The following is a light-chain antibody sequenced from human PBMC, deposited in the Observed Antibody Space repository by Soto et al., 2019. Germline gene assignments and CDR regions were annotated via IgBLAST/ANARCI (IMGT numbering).Light chain of an antibody. Sequence: DIQMTQSPSTLSASVGDRVTITCRASESISSWLAWYQQKPGKAPKLLIYEASNLESGVPSRFSGSGSGTEFTLTISSLQPDDFATYYCQQYNSYPLTFGRGTKVDIK. J-gene: IGKJ3*01. CDR1: ESISSW. CDR2: EAS. CDR3: QQYNSYPLT. V-gene: IGKV1-5*03.